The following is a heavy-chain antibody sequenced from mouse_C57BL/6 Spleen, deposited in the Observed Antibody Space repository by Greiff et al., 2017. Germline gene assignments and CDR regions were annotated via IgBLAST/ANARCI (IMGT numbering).Heavy chain of an antibody. V-gene: IGHV5-6*01. CDR1: GFTFSSYG. J-gene: IGHJ3*01. CDR2: ISCGGSYT. D-gene: IGHD1-1*02. Sequence: EVMLVESGGDLVQPGGSLKLSCAASGFTFSSYGMSWVRQIPDKRLEWVATISCGGSYTYYLDCLKGRFIISRDNAKNTLYLQMSSLKSEDTAMDYCARQGDYCGCGGFASWGPGTLGTVSA. CDR3: ARQGDYCGCGGFAS.